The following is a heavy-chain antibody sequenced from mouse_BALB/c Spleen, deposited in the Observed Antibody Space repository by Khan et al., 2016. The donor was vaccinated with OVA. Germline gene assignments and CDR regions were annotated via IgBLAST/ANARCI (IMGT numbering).Heavy chain of an antibody. D-gene: IGHD1-1*01. CDR3: ARHGSSSWFAY. V-gene: IGHV1S135*01. J-gene: IGHJ3*01. CDR1: GNSFTSYY. Sequence: VQLQQSGPELMKPGASVKISCKASGNSFTSYYIHWVKQSHGKSLEWIGYIDPFNGSTNYNQKFKGKATLTVDKSSSTAYMHLSSLTSEDSAVXYCARHGSSSWFAYWGQGTLVTVSA. CDR2: IDPFNGST.